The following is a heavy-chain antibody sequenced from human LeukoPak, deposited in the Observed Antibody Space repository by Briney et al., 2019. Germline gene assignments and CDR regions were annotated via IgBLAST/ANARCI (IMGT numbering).Heavy chain of an antibody. Sequence: PSETLSLTCTVSGDSFSNSYYYWSWVRQPPGKGLEWIGYIYYSGSTNYNPSLKSRVTISIDTSKNQFSLKLNSVTAADTAMYYCARDGSSRSLQHWGQGTLVTVSS. CDR1: GDSFSNSYYY. CDR3: ARDGSSRSLQH. CDR2: IYYSGST. D-gene: IGHD6-13*01. J-gene: IGHJ1*01. V-gene: IGHV4-61*01.